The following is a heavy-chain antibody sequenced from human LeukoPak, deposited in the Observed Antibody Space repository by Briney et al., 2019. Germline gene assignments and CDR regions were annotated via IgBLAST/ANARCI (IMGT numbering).Heavy chain of an antibody. D-gene: IGHD4-17*01. V-gene: IGHV4-59*01. CDR2: IYYSGST. CDR1: GGSISSYY. CDR3: ARVKGDYVQYYFDY. J-gene: IGHJ4*02. Sequence: PSETLSLTCTVSGGSISSYYWSRIRQPPGKGLEWIGYIYYSGSTNYNPSLKSRVTISVDTSKNQFSLKLSSVTAADTAVYYCARVKGDYVQYYFDYWGQGTLVTVSS.